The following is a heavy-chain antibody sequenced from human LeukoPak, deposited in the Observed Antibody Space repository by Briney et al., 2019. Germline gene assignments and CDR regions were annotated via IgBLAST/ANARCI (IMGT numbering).Heavy chain of an antibody. J-gene: IGHJ3*02. CDR2: ISSSGSTI. Sequence: GGSLRLSCAASGFTFSSYEMNWVRQAPGKGLEWVSYISSSGSTIYYADSVKGRFTISRDNAKNPLYLQMNSLRAEDTAVYYCARVREDDAFDIWGQGTMVTVSS. V-gene: IGHV3-48*03. CDR3: ARVREDDAFDI. CDR1: GFTFSSYE. D-gene: IGHD1-26*01.